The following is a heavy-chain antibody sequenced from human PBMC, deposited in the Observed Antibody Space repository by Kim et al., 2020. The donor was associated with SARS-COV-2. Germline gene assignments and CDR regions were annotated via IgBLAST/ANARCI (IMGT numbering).Heavy chain of an antibody. V-gene: IGHV3-23*01. J-gene: IGHJ4*02. CDR3: AKYRSITARSYFDY. D-gene: IGHD6-6*01. Sequence: GGSLRLSCAASGFTFSSYAMSWVRQAPGKGLEWVSAITGSGGSTYYADSVKGRFTISRDNSKNTLYMQMNSLRAEDTAVYYCAKYRSITARSYFDYWGQGTLVTVSS. CDR1: GFTFSSYA. CDR2: ITGSGGST.